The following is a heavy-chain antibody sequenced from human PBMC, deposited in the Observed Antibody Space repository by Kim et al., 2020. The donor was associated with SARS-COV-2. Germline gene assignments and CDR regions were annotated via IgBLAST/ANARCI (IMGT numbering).Heavy chain of an antibody. CDR3: AKGAYYYDSSGYYHLDH. D-gene: IGHD3-22*01. V-gene: IGHV3-23*01. Sequence: VKGRFTISRDNSKNTVYLQMNSLRAEDTAVYYCAKGAYYYDSSGYYHLDHWGQGTLVTVSS. J-gene: IGHJ4*02.